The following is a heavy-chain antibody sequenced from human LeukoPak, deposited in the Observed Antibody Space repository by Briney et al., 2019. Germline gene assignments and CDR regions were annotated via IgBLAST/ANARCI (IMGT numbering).Heavy chain of an antibody. V-gene: IGHV4-38-2*01. Sequence: SETLSLTCAVSGYSISSGYYWGWIRQPPGKGLEWIGSIYHSGSTFYNPSLKSRVTISVDTSKNQFSLKLSSVTAADTAVYYCARSKTGFDYWGQGTLVTVSS. J-gene: IGHJ4*02. CDR3: ARSKTGFDY. CDR1: GYSISSGYY. CDR2: IYHSGST.